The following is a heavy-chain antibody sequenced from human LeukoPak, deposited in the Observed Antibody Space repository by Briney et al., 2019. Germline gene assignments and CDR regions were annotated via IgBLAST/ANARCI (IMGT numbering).Heavy chain of an antibody. J-gene: IGHJ3*02. CDR2: MNPNSGNT. Sequence: ASVKVSCKASGHTFTSYDINWVRQATGQGLEWMGWMNPNSGNTGYAQKFQGRVTMTRNTSISTAYMELSSLRSEDTAVYYCARASPSEQRPYYDYVWGSYRPDDAFDIWGQGTMVTVSS. D-gene: IGHD3-16*02. V-gene: IGHV1-8*01. CDR3: ARASPSEQRPYYDYVWGSYRPDDAFDI. CDR1: GHTFTSYD.